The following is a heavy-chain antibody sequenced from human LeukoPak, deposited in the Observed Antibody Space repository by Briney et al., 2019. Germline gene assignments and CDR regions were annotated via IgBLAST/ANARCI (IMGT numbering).Heavy chain of an antibody. V-gene: IGHV3-13*01. CDR2: ISRAGDT. D-gene: IGHD2-2*01. CDR1: GFPFSDYD. J-gene: IGHJ4*02. CDR3: ARGGRYQLPDPYFDY. Sequence: TGGSLRLSCAASGFPFSDYDMHWVRQAVGKGLEWVSAISRAGDTHYPDSVKGRFTISRENAKNSLYLQMDSLRAEDTAVYYCARGGRYQLPDPYFDYWGQGTLVTVSS.